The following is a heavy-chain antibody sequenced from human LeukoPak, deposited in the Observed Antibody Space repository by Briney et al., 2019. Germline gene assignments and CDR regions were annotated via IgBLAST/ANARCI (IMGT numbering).Heavy chain of an antibody. CDR2: ISAYTGNT. V-gene: IGHV1-18*01. D-gene: IGHD1-26*01. J-gene: IGHJ4*02. CDR1: GYTFTSYG. Sequence: ASVKVSCKASGYTFTSYGISWVRQAPGQGLEWMGWISAYTGNTNSAQKLQGRVTMTTDTSTSTAYMELRTLRSDDTAVYYCARDGPIVGATNFDYWGQGTLVTVSS. CDR3: ARDGPIVGATNFDY.